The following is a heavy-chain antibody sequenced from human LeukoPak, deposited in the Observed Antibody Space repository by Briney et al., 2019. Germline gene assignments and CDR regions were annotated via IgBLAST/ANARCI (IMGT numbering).Heavy chain of an antibody. V-gene: IGHV3-48*03. J-gene: IGHJ1*01. CDR3: GIIVEVPDAIGRQVDH. D-gene: IGHD2-2*01. Sequence: WGSLRLSCAASGFTFSYYEMNWVRQAPGQGLEWVSYISSSGGTIYYAESLKDRFTISRNNARNSPYLQMNSLKAEDTAVYYCGIIVEVPDAIGRQVDHWGQGTLVTVSS. CDR2: ISSSGGTI. CDR1: GFTFSYYE.